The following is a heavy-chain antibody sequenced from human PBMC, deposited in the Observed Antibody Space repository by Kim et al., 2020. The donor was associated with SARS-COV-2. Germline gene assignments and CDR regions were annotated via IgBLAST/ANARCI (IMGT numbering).Heavy chain of an antibody. D-gene: IGHD6-13*01. V-gene: IGHV1-18*01. Sequence: AQKLQGRVTRTTDTSTSTAYMELRSLRSDDTAVYYCARGLIGQQLVNFDYWGQGTLVTVSS. J-gene: IGHJ4*02. CDR3: ARGLIGQQLVNFDY.